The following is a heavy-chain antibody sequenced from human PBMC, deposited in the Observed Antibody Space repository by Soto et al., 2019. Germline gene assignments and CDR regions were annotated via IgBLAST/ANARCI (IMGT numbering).Heavy chain of an antibody. CDR1: GYTLTELS. Sequence: ASVKFSCKVSGYTLTELSMHWVRQAPGKGLEWMGGFDPEDGETIYAQKFQGRVTMTEDTSTDTAYMELRSLRSEETAVYYCATWIRGFCSSTSCYTGLYYYGMDVWGQGTKVTVSS. J-gene: IGHJ6*02. CDR3: ATWIRGFCSSTSCYTGLYYYGMDV. D-gene: IGHD2-2*02. CDR2: FDPEDGET. V-gene: IGHV1-24*01.